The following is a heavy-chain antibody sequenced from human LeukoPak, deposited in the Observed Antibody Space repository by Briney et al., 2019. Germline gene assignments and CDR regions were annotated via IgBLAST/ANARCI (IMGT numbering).Heavy chain of an antibody. CDR1: GGSISNYY. J-gene: IGHJ1*01. Sequence: PSETLSLTCTVSGGSISNYYWSWIRQPPGKGLKCIGYIYFSGSTNYNPSLKSRVTISVDTSKNQFSLKLSSVTAADTAAYYCARHGGYSSPYLHWGQGTLVTVSS. CDR3: ARHGGYSSPYLH. V-gene: IGHV4-59*08. D-gene: IGHD6-13*01. CDR2: IYFSGST.